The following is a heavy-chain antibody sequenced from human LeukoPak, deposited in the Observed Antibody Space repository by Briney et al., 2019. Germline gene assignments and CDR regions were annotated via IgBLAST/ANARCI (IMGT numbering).Heavy chain of an antibody. J-gene: IGHJ6*02. D-gene: IGHD5-18*01. CDR3: ARGRDTAMVKPHYYYYGMGV. CDR1: GYTFTNYA. Sequence: GASVKVSCKASGYTFTNYAMHWVRQAPGQGLEWMGGIIPIFGTANYAQKFQGRVTITADESTSTAYMELSSLRSEDTAVYYCARGRDTAMVKPHYYYYGMGVWGQGTTVTVSS. V-gene: IGHV1-69*13. CDR2: IIPIFGTA.